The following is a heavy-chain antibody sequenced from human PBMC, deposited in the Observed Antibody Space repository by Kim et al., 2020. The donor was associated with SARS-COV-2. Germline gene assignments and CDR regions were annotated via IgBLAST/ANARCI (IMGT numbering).Heavy chain of an antibody. D-gene: IGHD1-26*01. CDR1: GGSISRSNSH. CDR2: VYYSGST. V-gene: IGHV4-39*01. J-gene: IGHJ5*01. Sequence: SETLSLTCTVSGGSISRSNSHWGWIRQPPGKGLEWIGSVYYSGSTFYNPSLKSRVTISVDTSENQLSLQLTSVTAADTAVYYCSMLEMPGIGGRGWFDS. CDR3: SMLEMPGIGGRGWFDS.